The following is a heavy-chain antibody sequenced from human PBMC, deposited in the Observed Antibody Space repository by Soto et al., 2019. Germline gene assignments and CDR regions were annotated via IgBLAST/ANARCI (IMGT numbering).Heavy chain of an antibody. CDR1: GFAFNIYA. V-gene: IGHV3-23*01. Sequence: EVQLLESGGGLVQPGGSLRVSCAASGFAFNIYAMSWVRQAPGKGLEWVSVISGSADSTNYADSVKGRFTISRDNSKNTVYLQMNSLRVEDTAVYYCAKDCNHYGSGSYFDYWGQGTLVTVSS. CDR2: ISGSADST. J-gene: IGHJ4*02. D-gene: IGHD3-10*01. CDR3: AKDCNHYGSGSYFDY.